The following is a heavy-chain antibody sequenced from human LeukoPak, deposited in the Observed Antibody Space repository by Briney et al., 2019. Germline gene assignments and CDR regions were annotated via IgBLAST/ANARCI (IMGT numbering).Heavy chain of an antibody. CDR2: LGRSGTNT. V-gene: IGHV3-21*01. D-gene: IGHD3-22*01. J-gene: IGHJ4*02. CDR1: GFTFSTST. Sequence: KPGGSLRLSCAAYGFTFSTSTMNWVRQAPGKGLEWVSSLGRSGTNTHYADSVKGRFTISRDNAMQSPYLQMNSLRADDTAVYYCVRGDSRDYWGQGTLVTVSS. CDR3: VRGDSRDY.